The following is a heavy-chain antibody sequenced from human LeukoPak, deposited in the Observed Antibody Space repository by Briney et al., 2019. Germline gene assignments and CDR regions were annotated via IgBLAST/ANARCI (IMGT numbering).Heavy chain of an antibody. V-gene: IGHV3-23*01. J-gene: IGHJ4*02. CDR3: ATYSIAAPYFDY. Sequence: GGSLRLSCAASGFTFSSYAMSWVRQAPGKGLEWVSAISGSGGSTYYADSVKGRFTISRDNSKNTLYLQMNSLRAEDTAVYYCATYSIAAPYFDYWGQGTLVTVSS. CDR1: GFTFSSYA. D-gene: IGHD6-6*01. CDR2: ISGSGGST.